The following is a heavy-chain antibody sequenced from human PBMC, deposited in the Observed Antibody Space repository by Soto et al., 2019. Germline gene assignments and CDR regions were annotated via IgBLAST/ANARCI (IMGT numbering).Heavy chain of an antibody. V-gene: IGHV1-18*04. J-gene: IGHJ4*02. D-gene: IGHD3-22*01. CDR2: ISVQNGDT. CDR3: ARDLGDSGGYYSRFHS. CDR1: GYTFTMFG. Sequence: QVQLIQSGAEVQKPGASVKVSCMASGYTFTMFGFSWVRQAPGQGLEWMGWISVQNGDTRYVQKFQGRVTLTTDASTSTAYMELRSLSSDDTAMYYSARDLGDSGGYYSRFHSWGQGTLVTLSS.